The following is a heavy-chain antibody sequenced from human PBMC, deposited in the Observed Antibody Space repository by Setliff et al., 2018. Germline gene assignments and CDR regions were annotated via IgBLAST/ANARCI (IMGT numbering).Heavy chain of an antibody. J-gene: IGHJ6*02. Sequence: GSLRLSCAAPELIFSHTWMNWVRQAPGKGLEWVGRIKGQTDGGTTDYAAPLKGRFTISRDDSKNTLYLQMKSLKTEDTAVYYCTTERGSGIYIYGMDVWGQGTTVTVSS. CDR2: IKGQTDGGTT. CDR1: ELIFSHTW. CDR3: TTERGSGIYIYGMDV. D-gene: IGHD3-10*01. V-gene: IGHV3-15*01.